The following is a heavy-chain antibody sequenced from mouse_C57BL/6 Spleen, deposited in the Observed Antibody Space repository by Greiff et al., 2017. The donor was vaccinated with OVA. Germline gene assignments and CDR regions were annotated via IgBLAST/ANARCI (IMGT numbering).Heavy chain of an antibody. CDR2: IYPGSGST. D-gene: IGHD2-5*01. CDR1: GYTFTSYW. J-gene: IGHJ4*01. CDR3: ARRYYSNYGAMDY. Sequence: VQLQQPGAELVKPGASVKMSCKASGYTFTSYWITWVKQRPGQGLGWIGDIYPGSGSTNYNEKFKSKATLTVDTSSSTAYMQLSSLTSEDSAVYYCARRYYSNYGAMDYWGQGTSVTVSS. V-gene: IGHV1-55*01.